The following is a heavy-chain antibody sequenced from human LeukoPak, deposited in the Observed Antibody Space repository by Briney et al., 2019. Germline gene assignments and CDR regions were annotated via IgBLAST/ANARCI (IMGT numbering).Heavy chain of an antibody. CDR1: GGSIDITNY. J-gene: IGHJ4*02. CDR2: ISRDGTT. Sequence: SETLSLTCGVSGGSIDITNYWSWVRQAPGKGLEWIGEISRDGTTNHNPSLRSRVAMSLDRANNQFSLSLTSVTAADTAVYYCTREDRPFCPFAYWGQGVLVTVSS. V-gene: IGHV4-4*02. CDR3: TREDRPFCPFAY. D-gene: IGHD3-22*01.